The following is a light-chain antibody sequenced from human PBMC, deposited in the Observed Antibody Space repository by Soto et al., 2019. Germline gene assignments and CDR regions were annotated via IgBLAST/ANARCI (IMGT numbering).Light chain of an antibody. CDR3: SSYTDRKHLV. Sequence: SLAQSGAACGAPGQSVTISCTGTSSGIGGYNSVSWYQQRPGKAPKVIIYDVTKRPSGVPDCFSGSKSGNTASLTVSALQAEDEADYYCSSYTDRKHLVFGTGTKVTVL. CDR2: DVT. V-gene: IGLV2-8*01. CDR1: SSGIGGYNS. J-gene: IGLJ1*01.